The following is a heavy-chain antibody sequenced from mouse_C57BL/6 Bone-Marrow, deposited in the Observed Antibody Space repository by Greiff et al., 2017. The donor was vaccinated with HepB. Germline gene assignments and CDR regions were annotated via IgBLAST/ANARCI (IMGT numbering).Heavy chain of an antibody. CDR1: GFTFSDYG. CDR2: ISNLAYSI. V-gene: IGHV5-15*04. J-gene: IGHJ1*03. CDR3: ARTITTVVFWYFDV. Sequence: EVMLVESGGGLVQPGGSLKLSCAASGFTFSDYGMAWVRQAPRKGPEWVAFISNLAYSIYYADTVTGRFTISRENAKNTLYLEMSSLRSEDTAMYYCARTITTVVFWYFDVWGTGTTVTVSS. D-gene: IGHD1-1*01.